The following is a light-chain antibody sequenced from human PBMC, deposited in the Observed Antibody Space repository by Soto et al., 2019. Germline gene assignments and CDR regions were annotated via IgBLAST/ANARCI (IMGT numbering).Light chain of an antibody. CDR2: DTS. V-gene: IGKV3-15*01. CDR1: QSVNNN. Sequence: EVVMTQSPALLSVSPGERVTLSCRASQSVNNNLAWYQQQPGQAPRLLIYDTSSRATGVPARFSGSGSGTEFTLTISSLKAEDFAVYYCQQHNDRPPLTFGGGTKVEI. CDR3: QQHNDRPPLT. J-gene: IGKJ4*01.